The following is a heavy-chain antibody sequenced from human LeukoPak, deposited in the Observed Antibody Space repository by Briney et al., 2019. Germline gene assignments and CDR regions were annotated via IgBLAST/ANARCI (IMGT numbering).Heavy chain of an antibody. D-gene: IGHD3-9*01. Sequence: SETLPLTCAVSGYSISSGYYWGWIRQPPGKGPEWIGSIYHSGSTYYNPSLKSRVTISVDTSKNQFSLKLSSVTAADTAVYYCARAVFDWGYNWFDPWGQGTLVTVSS. V-gene: IGHV4-38-2*01. J-gene: IGHJ5*02. CDR1: GYSISSGYY. CDR2: IYHSGST. CDR3: ARAVFDWGYNWFDP.